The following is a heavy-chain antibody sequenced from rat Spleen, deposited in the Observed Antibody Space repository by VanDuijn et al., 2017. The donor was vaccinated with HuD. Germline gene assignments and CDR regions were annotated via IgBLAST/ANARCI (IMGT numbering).Heavy chain of an antibody. CDR1: GFTLSDYV. CDR3: TRGSDWYVDF. CDR2: ISPSGGST. J-gene: IGHJ1*01. V-gene: IGHV5-19*01. Sequence: EVQLVESGGDLIQPGRSLKLSCAASGFTLSDYVMHWIRQAPTKGLEWVTSISPSGGSTHYRDSVKGRFTISSDNAKSPLYLQMNSLRYEDTATYYCTRGSDWYVDFGGPGTMVTVSS.